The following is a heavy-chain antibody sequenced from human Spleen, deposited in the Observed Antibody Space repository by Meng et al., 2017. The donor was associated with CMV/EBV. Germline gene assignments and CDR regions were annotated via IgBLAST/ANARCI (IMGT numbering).Heavy chain of an antibody. CDR1: GASIGTYY. Sequence: SETLSLTCTVSGASIGTYYWTWIRQPPGRGLEWIGYISYSGSTNYNPSLKSRVTISIDTSKTQFSLKVTSVTTADTAVYYCARVNYSYADTPMVRDDALDIWGQGTKVTVSS. D-gene: IGHD5-18*01. V-gene: IGHV4-59*01. CDR2: ISYSGST. CDR3: ARVNYSYADTPMVRDDALDI. J-gene: IGHJ3*02.